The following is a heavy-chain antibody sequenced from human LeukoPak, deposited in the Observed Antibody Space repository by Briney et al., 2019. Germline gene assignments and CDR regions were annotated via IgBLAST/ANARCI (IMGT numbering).Heavy chain of an antibody. CDR1: GYTFTSYG. CDR3: ARGLGDYNTDWFPVSGY. CDR2: MNPGSGVT. D-gene: IGHD3-9*01. Sequence: ASVKVSCKASGYTFTSYGISWVRQAPGQGLEWMGWMNPGSGVTAYAQKFQGRVTMTRDTSMSTAYMELNSLGSEDTAIYYCARGLGDYNTDWFPVSGYWGQGTPVTVSS. V-gene: IGHV1-8*02. J-gene: IGHJ4*02.